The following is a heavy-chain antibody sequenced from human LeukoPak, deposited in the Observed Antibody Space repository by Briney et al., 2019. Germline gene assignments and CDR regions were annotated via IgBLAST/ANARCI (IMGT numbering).Heavy chain of an antibody. J-gene: IGHJ4*02. Sequence: GGSLRLSCAASGFPFGSHAMKWVRQAPGKGLEWVGFIRSKTYGGTTEYAASVKGRFTISRDDSKSIAYLQMNSLKTEDTAVYYCTRDRVGLWWFNWGQGTLVTVSS. D-gene: IGHD2-21*01. CDR3: TRDRVGLWWFN. V-gene: IGHV3-49*04. CDR2: IRSKTYGGTT. CDR1: GFPFGSHA.